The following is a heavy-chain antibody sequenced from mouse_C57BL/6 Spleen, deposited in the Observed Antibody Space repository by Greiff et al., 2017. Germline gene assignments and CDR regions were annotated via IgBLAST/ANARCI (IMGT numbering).Heavy chain of an antibody. D-gene: IGHD2-4*01. Sequence: EVQLQESGGGLVQPKGSLKLSCAASGFTFNTYAMHWVRQAPGKGLEWVARIRSKSSNYATYYADSVKDRFTISRDDSQSMLYLQMNNLKTEDTAMYYCVREGLRRWLYAMDYWGQGTSVTVSS. J-gene: IGHJ4*01. CDR3: VREGLRRWLYAMDY. CDR2: IRSKSSNYAT. V-gene: IGHV10-3*01. CDR1: GFTFNTYA.